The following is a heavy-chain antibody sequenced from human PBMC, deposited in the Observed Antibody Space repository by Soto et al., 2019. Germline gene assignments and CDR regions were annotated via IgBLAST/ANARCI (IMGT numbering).Heavy chain of an antibody. V-gene: IGHV3-30*18. CDR3: AKALHYDFWSGLDY. J-gene: IGHJ4*02. CDR1: GFTFSSYG. Sequence: GGSLRLSCAASGFTFSSYGMHWVRQAPGKGLEWVAVISYDGSNKYYADSVKGRFTISRDNSKNTLYLQMNSLRAEDTAVYYCAKALHYDFWSGLDYWGQGTLVTVSS. D-gene: IGHD3-3*01. CDR2: ISYDGSNK.